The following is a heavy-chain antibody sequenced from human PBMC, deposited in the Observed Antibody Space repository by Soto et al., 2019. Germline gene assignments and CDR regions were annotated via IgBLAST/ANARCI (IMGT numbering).Heavy chain of an antibody. J-gene: IGHJ4*02. CDR1: GFTFSGYW. CDR2: IDGDGSRT. CDR3: ARELASYNDY. Sequence: TGGSLRLSCAASGFTFSGYWMHWVRQAPGKGLVWVSRIDGDGSRTNYADSVKGRFTISRDNAKNTLYLQMNSLRAEDTAVYYCARELASYNDYWGQGTLVTVS. D-gene: IGHD1-1*01. V-gene: IGHV3-74*01.